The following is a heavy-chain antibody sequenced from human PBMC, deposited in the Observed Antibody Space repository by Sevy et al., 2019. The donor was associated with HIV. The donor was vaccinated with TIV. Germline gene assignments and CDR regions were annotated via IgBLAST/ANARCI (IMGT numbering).Heavy chain of an antibody. CDR3: ARLFARGGYYTPTYYFDS. D-gene: IGHD3-3*01. CDR1: GYTFTRYW. CDR2: IYPGDSTT. Sequence: GESLKISCKASGYTFTRYWIGWVRQMPGKGLEWMGIIYPGDSTTRYSPSFQGQVTISADKSISTAYLQWSSLKASDTDMFYCARLFARGGYYTPTYYFDSWGQGTLVTVSS. J-gene: IGHJ4*02. V-gene: IGHV5-51*01.